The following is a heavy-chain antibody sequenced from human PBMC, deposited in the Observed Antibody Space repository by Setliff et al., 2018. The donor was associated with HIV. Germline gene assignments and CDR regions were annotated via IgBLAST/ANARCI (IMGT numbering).Heavy chain of an antibody. Sequence: GGSLRLSCAASGFTFSTSTMNWVRQAPGKGLEWVAVISYDGNIKYYGDSVKGRFTISRDNSKNTLYVQMNSLRAEDTAVYYCARDPTYYFDSSGPYDAFDIWGQGTMVTVS. CDR3: ARDPTYYFDSSGPYDAFDI. CDR2: ISYDGNIK. V-gene: IGHV3-30*04. J-gene: IGHJ3*02. CDR1: GFTFSTST. D-gene: IGHD3-22*01.